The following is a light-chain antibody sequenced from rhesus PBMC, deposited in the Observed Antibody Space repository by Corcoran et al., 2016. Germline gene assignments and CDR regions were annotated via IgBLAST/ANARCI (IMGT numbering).Light chain of an antibody. Sequence: DIQMTQSPSSLSASVGDTVTITCRASQGISSWLAWYQQKPGKDPKLLTYKASSLQSGVPSRFSGSGSWTDFTLTISILQSEDFATYDCQQHADTPLTFGGGTRVDLK. V-gene: IGKV1-21*01. CDR1: QGISSW. J-gene: IGKJ4*01. CDR2: KAS. CDR3: QQHADTPLT.